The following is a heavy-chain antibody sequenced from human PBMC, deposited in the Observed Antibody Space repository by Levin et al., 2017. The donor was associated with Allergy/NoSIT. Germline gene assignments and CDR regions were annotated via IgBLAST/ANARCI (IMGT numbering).Heavy chain of an antibody. CDR1: GGSVYSANYY. J-gene: IGHJ4*02. Sequence: SETLSLTCTVSGGSVYSANYYWTWIRQSPGRGLEWIGYIYYSGTTKYNPSLKSRLTMSVDMSKNQFSLNLSSVTAADTALYFCARATGGERTGWNSDYFDYWGQGTLVTVSS. D-gene: IGHD1-7*01. CDR2: IYYSGTT. CDR3: ARATGGERTGWNSDYFDY. V-gene: IGHV4-61*01.